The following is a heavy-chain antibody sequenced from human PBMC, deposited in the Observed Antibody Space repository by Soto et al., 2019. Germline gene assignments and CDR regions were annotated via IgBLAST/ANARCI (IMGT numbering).Heavy chain of an antibody. Sequence: GGSLRLSCAASGFTFSSYAMSWVRQAPGKGLEWISAISGSGGSTYYADSVKGRFTISRDNSKNTLYLQMNSLRAEDTAVYYCARDGPTQYCSGGSCYYYHYGMDVWGQGTTVTVSS. CDR2: ISGSGGST. J-gene: IGHJ6*02. V-gene: IGHV3-23*01. CDR1: GFTFSSYA. CDR3: ARDGPTQYCSGGSCYYYHYGMDV. D-gene: IGHD2-15*01.